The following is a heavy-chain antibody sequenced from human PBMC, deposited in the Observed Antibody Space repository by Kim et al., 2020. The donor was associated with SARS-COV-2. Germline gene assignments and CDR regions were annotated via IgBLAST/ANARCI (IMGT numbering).Heavy chain of an antibody. D-gene: IGHD6-13*01. CDR3: ARGFIAAAGTGSEN. Sequence: GGSLRLSCAASGFTFSSYSMNWVRQAPGKGLEWVSSISSSSSYIYYADSVKGRFTISRDNAKNSLYLQMNSLRAEDTAVYYCARGFIAAAGTGSENWGQGTLVTVSS. CDR1: GFTFSSYS. J-gene: IGHJ4*02. CDR2: ISSSSSYI. V-gene: IGHV3-21*04.